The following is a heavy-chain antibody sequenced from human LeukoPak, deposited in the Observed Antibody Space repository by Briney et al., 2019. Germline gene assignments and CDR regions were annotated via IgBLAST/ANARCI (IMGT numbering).Heavy chain of an antibody. CDR2: IYYSGRT. J-gene: IGHJ4*02. V-gene: IGHV4-39*01. D-gene: IGHD5-24*01. CDR1: GGSISGSNYY. Sequence: PSETLSLTCTVSGGSISGSNYYWGWIRQPPGMGLEWIGSIYYSGRTYYNPSLKSRVTISVDTSNNHFSLRLSSVTAADTAVYYCARHEEEDGYNAKTFRYWGQGTLVTVSS. CDR3: ARHEEEDGYNAKTFRY.